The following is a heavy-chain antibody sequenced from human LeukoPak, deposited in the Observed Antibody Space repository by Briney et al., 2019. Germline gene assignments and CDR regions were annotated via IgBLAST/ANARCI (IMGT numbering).Heavy chain of an antibody. V-gene: IGHV4-4*07. CDR1: GGSISSYY. CDR2: IYTSGST. CDR3: ARVQYYYDSSGYYFDY. Sequence: SETLSLTCTVSGGSISSYYWSWIRQPAGKGLEWIGRIYTSGSTNHNPSLKSRVTMSVDTSKNQFSLKLSSVTAADTAVYYCARVQYYYDSSGYYFDYWGQGTLVTVSS. D-gene: IGHD3-22*01. J-gene: IGHJ4*02.